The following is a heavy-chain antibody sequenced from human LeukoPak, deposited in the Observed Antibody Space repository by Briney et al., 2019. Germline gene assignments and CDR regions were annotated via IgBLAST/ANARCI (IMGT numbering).Heavy chain of an antibody. CDR1: GDSFNSYA. Sequence: SVKVSCKASGDSFNSYAFSWVRQAPGQGLEWMGGIIPIFGTTDYAQKFQGRVTMTTDTSTSTAYMELRSLRSDDTAVYYCARGHYYDSSGSDYWGQGTLVTVSS. J-gene: IGHJ4*02. CDR2: IIPIFGTT. CDR3: ARGHYYDSSGSDY. V-gene: IGHV1-69*05. D-gene: IGHD3-22*01.